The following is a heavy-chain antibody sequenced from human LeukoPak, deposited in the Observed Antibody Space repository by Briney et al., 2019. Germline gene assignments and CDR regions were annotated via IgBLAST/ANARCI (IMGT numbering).Heavy chain of an antibody. CDR1: GYTFTSYD. D-gene: IGHD6-13*01. CDR2: MNPNSGNT. Sequence: ASVKVSCKASGYTFTSYDINWVRQATGQGLEWMGWMNPNSGNTGYAQKFQGRVTMTRNTSISTAYMELSSLRSEDTAVYCCARGPYSSSWYYYGMDVWGQGTTVTVSS. J-gene: IGHJ6*02. V-gene: IGHV1-8*01. CDR3: ARGPYSSSWYYYGMDV.